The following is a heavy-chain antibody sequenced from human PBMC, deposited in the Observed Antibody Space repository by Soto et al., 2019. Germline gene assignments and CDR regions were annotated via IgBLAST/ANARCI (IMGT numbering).Heavy chain of an antibody. D-gene: IGHD3-10*01. CDR1: GYSIRSGYY. J-gene: IGHJ4*01. V-gene: IGHV4-38-2*02. Sequence: SETLSLTCSVSGYSIRSGYYWGWVRQAPGKGLELLGSVYHNGIMFHNPSFQSRVTISVDTSKNQFSLNLRSVTAADTAVYYCAALWFGELAFNYWGHGILVTVSS. CDR2: VYHNGIM. CDR3: AALWFGELAFNY.